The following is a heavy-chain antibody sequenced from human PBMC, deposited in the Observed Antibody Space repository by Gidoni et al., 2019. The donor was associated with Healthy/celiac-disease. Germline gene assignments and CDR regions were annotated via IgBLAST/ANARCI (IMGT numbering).Heavy chain of an antibody. CDR2: ISGRGGST. CDR3: ANLPLNARTLAYCGGDCYY. CDR1: GFTFSSYA. V-gene: IGHV3-23*04. J-gene: IGHJ4*02. Sequence: EVQLVESGGGLVQPGGSLRLSCAASGFTFSSYAMSWVRQAPGTGLEWVPAISGRGGSTYYADSVKGRFTISRDNSKNTLYLQMNSLRAEDTAVYYCANLPLNARTLAYCGGDCYYWGQGTLVTVSS. D-gene: IGHD2-21*02.